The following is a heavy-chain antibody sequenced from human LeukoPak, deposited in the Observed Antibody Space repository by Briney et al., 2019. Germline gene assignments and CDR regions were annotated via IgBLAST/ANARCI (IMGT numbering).Heavy chain of an antibody. Sequence: GGSLRLSCAASGFTFSSYAMHWVRQAPGKGLEWVTIISYDGSNKYYADSVKGRFTISRDNSKNTLYLQMNSLRAEDTAVYYCAKAPVTSCRGAYCYPFDSWGQGTLVTVSS. J-gene: IGHJ4*02. CDR2: ISYDGSNK. CDR3: AKAPVTSCRGAYCYPFDS. D-gene: IGHD2-21*01. CDR1: GFTFSSYA. V-gene: IGHV3-30*04.